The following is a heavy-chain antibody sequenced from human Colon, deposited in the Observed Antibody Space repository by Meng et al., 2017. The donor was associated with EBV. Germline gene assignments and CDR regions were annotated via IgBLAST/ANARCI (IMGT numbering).Heavy chain of an antibody. V-gene: IGHV3-33*01. CDR2: IYYDGSVK. D-gene: IGHD2-15*01. CDR1: GFTFSHHG. J-gene: IGHJ4*02. CDR3: AREGKDDSTSGGLDY. Sequence: QVQLVESGGGVVQPGRSLRLSCAASGFTFSHHGMHWVRQAPGKGLEWVALIYYDGSVKYYADSVKGRFTISRDNSKNTLYLQMNSLRAEDTAVYYCAREGKDDSTSGGLDYWGQGTLVTVSS.